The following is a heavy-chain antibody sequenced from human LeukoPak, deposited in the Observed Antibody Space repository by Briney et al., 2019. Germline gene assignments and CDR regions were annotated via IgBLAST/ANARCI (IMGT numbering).Heavy chain of an antibody. V-gene: IGHV3-7*03. Sequence: PGGSLRLSCAASGFTFGDYWMSWVRQAPGKGLEWVANVRSDETERFNMDSVRGRFTISRDNAKKSVYLQMNSLRAEDTALYHCATYPENSGSDYWGQGTLVTVSS. CDR3: ATYPENSGSDY. CDR1: GFTFGDYW. J-gene: IGHJ4*02. CDR2: VRSDETER. D-gene: IGHD1-26*01.